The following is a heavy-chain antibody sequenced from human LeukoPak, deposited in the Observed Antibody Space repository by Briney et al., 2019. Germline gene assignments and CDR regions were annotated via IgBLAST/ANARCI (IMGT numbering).Heavy chain of an antibody. CDR1: RFTVSSNY. CDR2: IYSGGST. D-gene: IGHD4-17*01. CDR3: ARDGDYEGFDY. J-gene: IGHJ4*02. Sequence: GGSLRLSCAASRFTVSSNYMSWVRQAPGKGLEWVSVIYSGGSTYYADSVKGRFTISRDNAKNSLYLQMNSLRAEDTAVYYCARDGDYEGFDYWGQGTLVTVSS. V-gene: IGHV3-53*01.